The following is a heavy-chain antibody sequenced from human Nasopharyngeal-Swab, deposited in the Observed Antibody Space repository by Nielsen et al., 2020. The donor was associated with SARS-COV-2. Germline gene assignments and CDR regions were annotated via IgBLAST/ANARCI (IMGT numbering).Heavy chain of an antibody. CDR1: GFTFSSYS. Sequence: ETLSLTCAASGFTFSSYSMNWVRQAPGKGLEWVSSISSSSSYIYYADSVKGRFTISRDNAKNSLYLQMNSLRAEDTAVYYCARVSPPLLTGPYYYYGMDVWGQGTTVTISS. CDR3: ARVSPPLLTGPYYYYGMDV. CDR2: ISSSSSYI. V-gene: IGHV3-21*01. D-gene: IGHD3-9*01. J-gene: IGHJ6*02.